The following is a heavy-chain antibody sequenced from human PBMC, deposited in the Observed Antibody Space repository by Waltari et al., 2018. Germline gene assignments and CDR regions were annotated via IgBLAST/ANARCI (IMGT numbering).Heavy chain of an antibody. J-gene: IGHJ4*02. V-gene: IGHV1-2*02. D-gene: IGHD1-1*01. CDR2: INPQNGGT. Sequence: QVQVVQSGAEVKKPGASVKVYCKTSGYTFTDYFFHWVRQAPGQGLEWLGWINPQNGGTNYAQKFQGRVTMSRDTSSSTAYMDLSRLRSDDTAVYYCAKGASTYGSTGGFDYWGQGALITVSS. CDR1: GYTFTDYF. CDR3: AKGASTYGSTGGFDY.